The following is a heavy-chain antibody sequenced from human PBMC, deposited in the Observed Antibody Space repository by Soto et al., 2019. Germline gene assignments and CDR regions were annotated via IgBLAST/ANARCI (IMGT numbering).Heavy chain of an antibody. CDR3: AADPSYYGSGSYYNAYIV. D-gene: IGHD3-10*01. CDR1: GFTFTSSA. V-gene: IGHV1-58*02. J-gene: IGHJ6*04. Sequence: GASVKVSCKASGFTFTSSAMQWVRQARGQRLEWIGWIVVGSGNTNHAQKFQERVTITRDMSTSTAYMELSSLRSEDTALYYCAADPSYYGSGSYYNAYIVWGKGTTVTVSS. CDR2: IVVGSGNT.